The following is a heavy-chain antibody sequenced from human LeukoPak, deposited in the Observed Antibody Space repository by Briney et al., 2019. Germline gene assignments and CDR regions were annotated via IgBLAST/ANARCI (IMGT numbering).Heavy chain of an antibody. V-gene: IGHV3-49*04. CDR1: GFNFVDYS. CDR3: TRDQVYYAFWSAS. J-gene: IGHJ5*01. CDR2: IRSKAHGGTT. Sequence: AGGSLRLSCTGSGFNFVDYSRNWDRQAPGKGLEWVAFIRSKAHGGTTEYAASVKGRCTFSRDDSRSVAYLQMNNLRTEDTAVYYCTRDQVYYAFWSASCGEGTLVTVSS. D-gene: IGHD3-3*01.